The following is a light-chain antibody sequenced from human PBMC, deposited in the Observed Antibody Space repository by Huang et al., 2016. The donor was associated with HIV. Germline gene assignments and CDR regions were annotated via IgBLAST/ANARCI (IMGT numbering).Light chain of an antibody. V-gene: IGKV3-15*01. Sequence: EIVMTQSPATLSVSPGERATLSCRASQRVSTNLAWYQQKAGQDPRLLMYGTSTRATGVPARFSGSGSGTEFTLTISSLQSEDFAVYYCQQYNNWPPLTFGGGTRVEIK. CDR2: GTS. CDR3: QQYNNWPPLT. CDR1: QRVSTN. J-gene: IGKJ4*01.